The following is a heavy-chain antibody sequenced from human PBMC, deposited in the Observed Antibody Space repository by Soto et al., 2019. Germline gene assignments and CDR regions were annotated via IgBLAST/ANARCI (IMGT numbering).Heavy chain of an antibody. Sequence: GESLRNSYEVSEGRFAGYWITWVRKKQRKGLEWMGRIDPSDSQTYYSPSFRGHVTISATKSITTVFLQWSSLRASDTAMYYCARQIYDSDTGPNFQYYFDSWGQGTPVTVSS. CDR2: IDPSDSQT. V-gene: IGHV5-10-1*01. D-gene: IGHD3-22*01. J-gene: IGHJ4*02. CDR1: EGRFAGYW. CDR3: ARQIYDSDTGPNFQYYFDS.